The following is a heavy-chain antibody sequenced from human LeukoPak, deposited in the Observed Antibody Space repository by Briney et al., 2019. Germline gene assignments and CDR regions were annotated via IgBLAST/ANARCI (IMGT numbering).Heavy chain of an antibody. CDR1: GFTFSHYD. V-gene: IGHV3-69-1*01. CDR3: AREGGYCSGGSCRWFDS. CDR2: INIRNYI. D-gene: IGHD2-15*01. J-gene: IGHJ5*01. Sequence: GGSLRLSCATSGFTFSHYDMNWVRQAPGKGLEWVSSINIRNYIYYADSVKGRFTISRDNAKNSLYLQMNSLRAEDTPVYYCAREGGYCSGGSCRWFDSWGQGSLVTVSS.